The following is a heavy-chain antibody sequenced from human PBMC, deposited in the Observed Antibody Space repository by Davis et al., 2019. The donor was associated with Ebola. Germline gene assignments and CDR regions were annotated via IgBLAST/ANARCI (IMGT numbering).Heavy chain of an antibody. Sequence: PGGSLRLSCAASGFTFSSYGMHWVRQAPGKGLEWVAVISFDESNRDYADSVKGRFTISRDNAKNSLYLQMNSLRAEDTAVYYCAREGWDIVVVVAAERDNWFDPWGQGTLVTVSS. CDR3: AREGWDIVVVVAAERDNWFDP. D-gene: IGHD2-15*01. CDR1: GFTFSSYG. V-gene: IGHV3-30*03. CDR2: ISFDESNR. J-gene: IGHJ5*02.